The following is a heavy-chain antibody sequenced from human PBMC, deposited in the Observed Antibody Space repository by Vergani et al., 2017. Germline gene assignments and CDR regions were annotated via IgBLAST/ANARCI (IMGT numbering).Heavy chain of an antibody. D-gene: IGHD2-2*01. V-gene: IGHV3-23*01. CDR2: ISGSGGST. CDR1: GFTFSSYA. CDR3: ARAPDGESCSSTSCYPIYYYYYMDV. J-gene: IGHJ6*03. Sequence: EVQLLESGGGLVQPGGSLRLSCAASGFTFSSYAMSWVRQAPGKGLEWVSAISGSGGSTYYADSVKGRFTISRDNSKNTLYLQMNSLRAEDTAVYYCARAPDGESCSSTSCYPIYYYYYMDVWGKGTTVTVSS.